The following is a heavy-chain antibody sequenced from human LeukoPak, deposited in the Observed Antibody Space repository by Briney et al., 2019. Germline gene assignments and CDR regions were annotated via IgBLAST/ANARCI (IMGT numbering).Heavy chain of an antibody. CDR1: GFAFSSYE. D-gene: IGHD2-21*01. J-gene: IGHJ4*02. CDR2: ISSSGSTI. V-gene: IGHV3-48*03. CDR3: ARGPLGDFQAY. Sequence: GGSLRLSCAASGFAFSSYEMNWVRQAPGKGLEWVSYISSSGSTIYYADSVKGRFTISRDNAKNSLYLQMNSLRAEDTAVYYCARGPLGDFQAYWGQGTLVTVSS.